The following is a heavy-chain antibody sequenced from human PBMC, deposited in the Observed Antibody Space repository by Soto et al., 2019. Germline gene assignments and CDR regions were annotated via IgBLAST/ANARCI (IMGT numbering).Heavy chain of an antibody. CDR2: ISTGSGTI. V-gene: IGHV3-48*02. J-gene: IGHJ4*01. Sequence: GGSLRLSCAASTFGFTPYGMNWVRQAPGKGLEWISYISTGSGTIYYADSVKGRFTISRDNHKNSLYLQMNSLREEDTAVYYCARGFYYYGSGFSYYFDHWGHGTLVTVSS. D-gene: IGHD3-22*01. CDR1: TFGFTPYG. CDR3: ARGFYYYGSGFSYYFDH.